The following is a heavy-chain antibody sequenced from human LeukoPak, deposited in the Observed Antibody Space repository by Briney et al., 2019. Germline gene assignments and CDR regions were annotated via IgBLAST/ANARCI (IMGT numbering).Heavy chain of an antibody. D-gene: IGHD5-18*01. Sequence: GGSLRLSCAASGFTFSSYGMHWVRQAPGKGLVRVSRINRDGSSTSYADSVKGRFTISRDNAKNTLYLQMNSLRAEDTAVYYCARGGGYSYGSFDYWGQGTLVTVSS. J-gene: IGHJ4*02. CDR1: GFTFSSYG. V-gene: IGHV3-74*01. CDR2: INRDGSST. CDR3: ARGGGYSYGSFDY.